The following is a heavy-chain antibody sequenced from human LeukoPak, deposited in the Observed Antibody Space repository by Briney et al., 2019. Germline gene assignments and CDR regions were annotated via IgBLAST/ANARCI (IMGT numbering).Heavy chain of an antibody. D-gene: IGHD3-22*01. Sequence: SETLSLTCTVSGGSISSYYWSWIRQPAGKGLVWIGRIYTSGSTNYNPSLKSRVTMSVDTSKNQFSLKLSSVTAADTAVYYCARGGYYYDSSGYKLEVDYWGQGTLVTVSS. CDR2: IYTSGST. V-gene: IGHV4-4*07. CDR1: GGSISSYY. CDR3: ARGGYYYDSSGYKLEVDY. J-gene: IGHJ4*02.